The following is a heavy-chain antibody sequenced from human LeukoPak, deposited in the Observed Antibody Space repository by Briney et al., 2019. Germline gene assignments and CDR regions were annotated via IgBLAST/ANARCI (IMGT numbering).Heavy chain of an antibody. CDR2: INHSGST. J-gene: IGHJ4*02. V-gene: IGHV4-34*01. CDR1: GFTFSSYA. D-gene: IGHD3-22*01. Sequence: GSLRLSCAASGFTFSSYAMSWVRQAPGKGLEWIGEINHSGSTNYNPSLKSRVTISVDTSKNQFSLKLSSVTAADTAVYYCASASATYDSRGYYYDYWGQGTLVTVFS. CDR3: ASASATYDSRGYYYDY.